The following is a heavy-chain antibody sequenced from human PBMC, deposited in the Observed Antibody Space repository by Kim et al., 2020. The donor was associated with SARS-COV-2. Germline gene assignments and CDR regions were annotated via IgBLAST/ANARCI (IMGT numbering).Heavy chain of an antibody. CDR1: GYSFTSYW. CDR3: ARRRVANYDILTGYYIDWFDP. V-gene: IGHV5-51*01. CDR2: IYPGDSDT. J-gene: IGHJ5*02. D-gene: IGHD3-9*01. Sequence: GESLKISCKGSGYSFTSYWIGWVRQMPGKGLEWMGIIYPGDSDTRYSPSFQGQVTISADKSISTAYLQWSSLKASDTAMYYCARRRVANYDILTGYYIDWFDPWGQGTLVTVSS.